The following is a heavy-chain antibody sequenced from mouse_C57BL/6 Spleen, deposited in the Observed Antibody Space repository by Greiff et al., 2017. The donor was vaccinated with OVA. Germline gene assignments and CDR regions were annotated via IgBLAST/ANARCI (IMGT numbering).Heavy chain of an antibody. CDR2: IDPSDSYT. Sequence: QVQLQQPGAELVRPGTSVKLSCKASGYTFTSYWMHWVKQRPGQGLEWIGVIDPSDSYTKYNQKFKGKATLTVDTSSSTAYMQLSSLTSEDSAVYYCARSYYGNFYAMDYWGQGTSVTVSS. CDR3: ARSYYGNFYAMDY. J-gene: IGHJ4*01. V-gene: IGHV1-59*01. CDR1: GYTFTSYW. D-gene: IGHD2-1*01.